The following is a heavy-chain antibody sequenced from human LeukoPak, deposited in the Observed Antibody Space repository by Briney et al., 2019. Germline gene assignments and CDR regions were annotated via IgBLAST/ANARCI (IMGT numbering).Heavy chain of an antibody. Sequence: SVKVSCKASGYTFTGYYMHWLRQAPGQGLEWMGRINPNSGDTNYAQKCQGRVTMIRDTSITTAYKEVNALRSDDKPVNNCARDFASSWAFYYWGQGTLVTVSS. CDR2: INPNSGDT. CDR1: GYTFTGYY. J-gene: IGHJ4*02. CDR3: ARDFASSWAFYY. D-gene: IGHD6-13*01. V-gene: IGHV1-2*06.